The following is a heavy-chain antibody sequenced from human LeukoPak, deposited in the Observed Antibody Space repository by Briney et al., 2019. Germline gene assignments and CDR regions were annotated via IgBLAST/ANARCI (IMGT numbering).Heavy chain of an antibody. CDR1: GFTFSSYW. CDR3: ASSIVPIAAAGTDY. D-gene: IGHD6-13*01. CDR2: IKQDGSEK. J-gene: IGHJ4*02. V-gene: IGHV3-7*01. Sequence: GGSLRLSCAASGFTFSSYWMSWVRQAPGKGLEWVANIKQDGSEKYYVDSVKGRFTISRDNAKNSLYLQMNSLRAEDTAVYYCASSIVPIAAAGTDYWGQGTLVTVSS.